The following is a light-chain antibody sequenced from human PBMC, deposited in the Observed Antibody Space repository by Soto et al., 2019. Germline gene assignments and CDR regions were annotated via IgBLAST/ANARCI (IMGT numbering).Light chain of an antibody. CDR3: SSFTSNRIYV. V-gene: IGLV2-14*03. CDR2: GVT. J-gene: IGLJ1*01. CDR1: HNDIGTYDY. Sequence: QSVLTQPTSVSGSPGQSITISCTGNHNDIGTYDYVSWYQQHPGRAPRLLIHGVTTRPSGISDRFSASKSGLTASLTISGLQPEDEADYCCSSFTSNRIYVFGPGTKVTVL.